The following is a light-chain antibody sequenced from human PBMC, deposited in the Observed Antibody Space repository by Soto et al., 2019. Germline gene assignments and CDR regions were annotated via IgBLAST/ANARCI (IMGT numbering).Light chain of an antibody. CDR1: SSDVGGYNY. V-gene: IGLV2-14*01. CDR2: DVS. Sequence: QSVLTQPASVSGSPGQSITISCTGTSSDVGGYNYVSWYQQHPGIAPKLMIYDVSNRPSGVSNRFSGSKSGNTASLTISGLQAEDEADYYCSSYTSTSTLYVFGTGTKVTVL. J-gene: IGLJ1*01. CDR3: SSYTSTSTLYV.